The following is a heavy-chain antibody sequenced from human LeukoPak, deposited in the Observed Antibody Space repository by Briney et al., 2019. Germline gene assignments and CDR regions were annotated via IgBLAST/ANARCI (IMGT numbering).Heavy chain of an antibody. CDR3: ARSSRELGGYAPWELMPPFDY. Sequence: GGSLRLSCTTSGFIFGDYSMSWFRQAPGKGLEWVSYISSSSSTIYYADSVKGRFTISRDNAKNSLYLQMNSLRAEDTAVYYCARSSRELGGYAPWELMPPFDYWGQGTLVTVSS. J-gene: IGHJ4*02. CDR1: GFIFGDYS. V-gene: IGHV3-48*01. D-gene: IGHD1-7*01. CDR2: ISSSSSTI.